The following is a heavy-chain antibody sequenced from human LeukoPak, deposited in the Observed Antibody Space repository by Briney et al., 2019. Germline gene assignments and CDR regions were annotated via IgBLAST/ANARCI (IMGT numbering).Heavy chain of an antibody. Sequence: PGGSLRLSCAASGFTFSSYWMHWVRQAPGKGLVWVSRINSDGSSTSYADSVKGRFTISRDNAKNTLYLQMNSLRAEDAAVYYCARGHSSLRFDPWGQGTLVTVSS. J-gene: IGHJ5*02. V-gene: IGHV3-74*01. CDR2: INSDGSST. D-gene: IGHD6-6*01. CDR1: GFTFSSYW. CDR3: ARGHSSLRFDP.